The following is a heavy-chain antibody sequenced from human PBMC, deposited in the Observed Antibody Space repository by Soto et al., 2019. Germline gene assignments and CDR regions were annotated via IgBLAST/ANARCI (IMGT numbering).Heavy chain of an antibody. CDR1: GFTFSSYA. Sequence: SGGSLRLSCAASGFTFSSYAMSWVRQAPGKGLEWVSAISGSGGSTYYADSVKGRFTISRDSSKNTLYLQMNSLRAEDTAVYYCAILGIFPEAYFDYWGQGTLVTVSS. D-gene: IGHD2-15*01. J-gene: IGHJ4*02. CDR3: AILGIFPEAYFDY. V-gene: IGHV3-23*01. CDR2: ISGSGGST.